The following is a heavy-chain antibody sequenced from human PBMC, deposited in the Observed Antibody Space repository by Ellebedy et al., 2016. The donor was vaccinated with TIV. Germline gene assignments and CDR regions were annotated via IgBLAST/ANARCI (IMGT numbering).Heavy chain of an antibody. J-gene: IGHJ4*02. D-gene: IGHD6-19*01. CDR3: ARPFRSGWKSLQTYFDY. CDR1: GFNFNKSD. Sequence: GESLKISCAASGFNFNKSDIHWVRQAPGKGLQWVASIWFDGSMRYYADSVKGRFTISRDNSKNTVYLEMNSVGAEETAVYYCARPFRSGWKSLQTYFDYWGQGTLVSVSS. V-gene: IGHV3-33*01. CDR2: IWFDGSMR.